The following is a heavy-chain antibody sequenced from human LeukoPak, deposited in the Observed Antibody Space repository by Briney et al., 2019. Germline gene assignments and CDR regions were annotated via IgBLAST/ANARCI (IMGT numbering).Heavy chain of an antibody. J-gene: IGHJ4*02. D-gene: IGHD6-13*01. Sequence: GGSLRLSCAASGFDLGHYEVTWVRQAPGKGLEWVSVIYSGGSTYYADSVKGRFTISRDNSKNTLYLQMNSLRAEDTAVYYCARSYSSSWLVDYWGQGTLVTVSS. V-gene: IGHV3-66*01. CDR2: IYSGGST. CDR3: ARSYSSSWLVDY. CDR1: GFDLGHYE.